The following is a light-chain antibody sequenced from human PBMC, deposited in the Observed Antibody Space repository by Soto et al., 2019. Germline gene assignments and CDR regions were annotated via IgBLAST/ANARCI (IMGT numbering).Light chain of an antibody. V-gene: IGKV1-5*01. J-gene: IGKJ1*01. CDR2: DAS. CDR1: QSIRRW. CDR3: QQYDNWPWT. Sequence: DTQMTQSPSTLSASVGDRVTINCRASQSIRRWLAWYQQRPGKAPKVLIYDASSLESGVPSRFSGSGSGTEFTLTISSLQPDDFATYYRQQYDNWPWTFGQGTKVDIK.